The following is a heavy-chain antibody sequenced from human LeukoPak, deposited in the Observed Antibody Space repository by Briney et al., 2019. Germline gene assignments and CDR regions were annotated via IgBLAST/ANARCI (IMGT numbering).Heavy chain of an antibody. D-gene: IGHD6-19*01. Sequence: GASVKVSCKASGYTFTGYYMHWVRQAPGQGLEWMGWINPNGGGTNYAQKFQGRVTMTRDTSISTAYMELSRLRSDDTAVYFCARFLAVATNAFDVWGQGTMVTVSS. CDR2: INPNGGGT. V-gene: IGHV1-2*02. CDR1: GYTFTGYY. CDR3: ARFLAVATNAFDV. J-gene: IGHJ3*01.